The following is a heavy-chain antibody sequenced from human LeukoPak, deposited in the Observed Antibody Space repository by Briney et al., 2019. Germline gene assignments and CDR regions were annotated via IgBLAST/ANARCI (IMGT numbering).Heavy chain of an antibody. CDR1: GFTFSSYA. Sequence: PGGSLRLSCAASGFTFSSYAMSWVRQAPGKGLEWVSGISGSGESTYYADSVKGRFTISRDNSKNTMYLQMNSLRAEDTAVYYCAKDYYEGFDYWGQGTLVTVSS. J-gene: IGHJ4*02. CDR2: ISGSGEST. CDR3: AKDYYEGFDY. D-gene: IGHD1-26*01. V-gene: IGHV3-23*01.